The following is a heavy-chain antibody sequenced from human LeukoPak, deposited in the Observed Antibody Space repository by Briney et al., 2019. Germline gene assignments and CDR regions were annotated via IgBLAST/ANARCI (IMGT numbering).Heavy chain of an antibody. D-gene: IGHD6-13*01. J-gene: IGHJ4*02. V-gene: IGHV3-43D*03. Sequence: GGSLRLSCAASGFTFDDYAMHWVRQAPGKGLEWVSLISWDGGSTYYADSVKGRFTISRDNSKNSLYLQMNSLRAGDTALYYYAKDSDYSSSWLIDYWGQGTLVTVSS. CDR2: ISWDGGST. CDR3: AKDSDYSSSWLIDY. CDR1: GFTFDDYA.